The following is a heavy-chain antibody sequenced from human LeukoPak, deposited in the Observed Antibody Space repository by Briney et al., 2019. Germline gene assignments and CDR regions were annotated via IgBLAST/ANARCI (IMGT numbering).Heavy chain of an antibody. CDR3: ARDSTYYYDIYYGMDV. D-gene: IGHD3-22*01. V-gene: IGHV1-3*01. J-gene: IGHJ6*02. CDR2: INAGNGNT. CDR1: GYTFTSYA. Sequence: ASVKVSCKASGYTFTSYAMHWVRQAPGQRLEWMGWINAGNGNTKYSQKFQGRVTITRDTSASTAYMELSSLRSEDTAVYYCARDSTYYYDIYYGMDVWGQGTTVTVSS.